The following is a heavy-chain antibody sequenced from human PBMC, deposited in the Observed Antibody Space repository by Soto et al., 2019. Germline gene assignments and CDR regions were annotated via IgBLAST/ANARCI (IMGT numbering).Heavy chain of an antibody. D-gene: IGHD6-19*01. CDR2: ISWDGGST. Sequence: DVQLVESGGVVVQPGGSLRLSCAASGFTFDDYTMHWVRQAPGKGLEWVSLISWDGGSTIYADSVKGRFTISRDNSKNSLYVQMNSLRTEDTALYYCAKDGSGSTRGYYFDYWGQGTLVTVSS. J-gene: IGHJ4*02. CDR3: AKDGSGSTRGYYFDY. V-gene: IGHV3-43*01. CDR1: GFTFDDYT.